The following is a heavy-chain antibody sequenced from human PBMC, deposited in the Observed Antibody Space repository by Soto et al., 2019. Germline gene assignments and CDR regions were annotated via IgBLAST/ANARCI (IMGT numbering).Heavy chain of an antibody. CDR1: GGSISSGGYS. J-gene: IGHJ4*02. CDR3: ARGVVAPGYSNGYYFDY. D-gene: IGHD5-18*01. Sequence: SETLSLTCAVSGGSISSGGYSWSWIRHPPGKGLEWIGYIYRSGSTYYNPSLKSRVTISVGRSKNQFSLTLSSVTAADTALYYCARGVVAPGYSNGYYFDYWGQGTLVTVSS. V-gene: IGHV4-30-2*01. CDR2: IYRSGST.